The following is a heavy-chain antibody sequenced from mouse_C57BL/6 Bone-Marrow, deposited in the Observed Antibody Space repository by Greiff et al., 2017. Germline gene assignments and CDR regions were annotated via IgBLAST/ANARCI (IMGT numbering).Heavy chain of an antibody. CDR2: IDPSDSYN. D-gene: IGHD1-1*01. J-gene: IGHJ2*01. Sequence: QVQLQQPGAELVMPGASVKLSCKASGYTFPSYWMHWVKQRPGQGLEWIGEIDPSDSYNNYNHKFKGKSTLTVDKSSSTAYMQLSSLTSADSAVYYYARRGVVEDYWGQGTTLTVSS. V-gene: IGHV1-69*01. CDR1: GYTFPSYW. CDR3: ARRGVVEDY.